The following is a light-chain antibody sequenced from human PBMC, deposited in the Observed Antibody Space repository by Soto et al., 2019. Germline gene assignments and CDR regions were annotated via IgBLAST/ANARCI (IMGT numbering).Light chain of an antibody. Sequence: DIQMTQSPSTLSASVGDRVTITCRASQSINSWLAWYQQKPGKAPKLLIYKASSFESGVPSRFSGSGSGTEFTLTISCLQPDDVATYYCQQYASFPRTFGQGTKVEIE. J-gene: IGKJ1*01. CDR2: KAS. V-gene: IGKV1-5*03. CDR3: QQYASFPRT. CDR1: QSINSW.